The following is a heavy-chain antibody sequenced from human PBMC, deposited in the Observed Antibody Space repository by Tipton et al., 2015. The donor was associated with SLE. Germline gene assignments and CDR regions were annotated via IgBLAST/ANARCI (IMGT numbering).Heavy chain of an antibody. V-gene: IGHV3-30*02. Sequence: SLRLSCAASGFIFSSYGMHWVRQAPGKGLEWVAFIRYDGSTKYYADSVKGRFTVSRDNSKNTLYLQMNSLRAEDTAVYYCAKRSVAGTYYYYYYMDVWGKGTTVTVSS. CDR1: GFIFSSYG. D-gene: IGHD6-19*01. CDR3: AKRSVAGTYYYYYYMDV. CDR2: IRYDGSTK. J-gene: IGHJ6*03.